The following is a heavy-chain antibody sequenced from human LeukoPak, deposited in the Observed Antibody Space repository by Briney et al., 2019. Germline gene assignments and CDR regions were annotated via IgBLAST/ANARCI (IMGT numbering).Heavy chain of an antibody. CDR1: GGSISSSSYY. Sequence: SETLSLTCTVSGGSISSSSYYWGWIRQPPGKGLEWIGSIYYSGSTYYNPSLKSRVTISVDTSKNQFSLKLSSVTAADTAVYYCARPASAQHPFDPWGQGTLVTVSS. CDR3: ARPASAQHPFDP. D-gene: IGHD6-13*01. V-gene: IGHV4-39*01. J-gene: IGHJ5*02. CDR2: IYYSGST.